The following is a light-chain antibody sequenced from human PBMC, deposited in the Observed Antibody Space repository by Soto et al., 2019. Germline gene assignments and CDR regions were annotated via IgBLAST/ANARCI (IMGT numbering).Light chain of an antibody. CDR3: SSYTTVPSPQWV. J-gene: IGLJ3*02. V-gene: IGLV2-14*01. Sequence: QSALTQPASVSGSPGQSITIPCSGRSSDLGGLNYVSWYQQHPGKVPKLIIYKVDNRPSGISDRFSASKSGNTASLTISGLQAEDAAHYYCSSYTTVPSPQWVFAGGTKLTVL. CDR1: SSDLGGLNY. CDR2: KVD.